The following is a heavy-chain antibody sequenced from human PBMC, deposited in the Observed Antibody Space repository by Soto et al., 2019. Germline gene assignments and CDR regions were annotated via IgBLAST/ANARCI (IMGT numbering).Heavy chain of an antibody. Sequence: GESLKISCKGSGYSFTSYWIGWVRQMPGKGLEWMGIIYPGDSDTRYSPSFQGQVTISTDKSISTAYLQWSSLEASDTAMYYCARHGDIAAAHYYMDVWGKGTTVTVSS. V-gene: IGHV5-51*01. D-gene: IGHD6-13*01. CDR3: ARHGDIAAAHYYMDV. CDR2: IYPGDSDT. J-gene: IGHJ6*03. CDR1: GYSFTSYW.